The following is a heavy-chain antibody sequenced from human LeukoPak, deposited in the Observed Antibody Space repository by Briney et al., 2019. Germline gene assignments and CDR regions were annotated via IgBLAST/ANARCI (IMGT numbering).Heavy chain of an antibody. V-gene: IGHV3-48*04. CDR3: ARGRYGDYH. CDR1: GFTFTSYT. D-gene: IGHD4-17*01. Sequence: GGSLRLSCAASGFTFTSYTMNWVRQAPGKGLEWISYIRTSGGVVSYTDSVRGRFTISRENAKSTLYLHMNILRVEDTAVYYCARGRYGDYHWGQGILVTVSS. J-gene: IGHJ4*02. CDR2: IRTSGGVV.